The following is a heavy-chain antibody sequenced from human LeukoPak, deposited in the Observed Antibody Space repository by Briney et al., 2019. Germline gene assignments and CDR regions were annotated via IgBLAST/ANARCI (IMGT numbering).Heavy chain of an antibody. V-gene: IGHV4-59*08. D-gene: IGHD6-19*01. CDR1: GGSISSYY. CDR3: ARHSSGSGGAFQY. Sequence: SETLSLTCTVSGGSISSYYWSWVRQPPGKGLEWIGYMDDSGSTNYNPSLTSRVTISEDTSKNQLSLKLGSVTAADTAVYYCARHSSGSGGAFQYWGQGTPVTVPS. J-gene: IGHJ4*02. CDR2: MDDSGST.